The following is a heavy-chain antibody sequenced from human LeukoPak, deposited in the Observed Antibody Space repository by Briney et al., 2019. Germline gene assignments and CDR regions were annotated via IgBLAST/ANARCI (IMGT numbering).Heavy chain of an antibody. CDR3: ARGSYYDSSGPNDY. Sequence: KSGGSLRLSCAASGFTFSNYYMSWMRQAPGKGLVGGSHISSSGRTTYYEDSVKGRFIISRDNAKNSLYLQMNSLRAEDTAVYYCARGSYYDSSGPNDYWGQGTLVTVSS. J-gene: IGHJ4*02. D-gene: IGHD3-22*01. CDR1: GFTFSNYY. CDR2: ISSSGRTT. V-gene: IGHV3-11*01.